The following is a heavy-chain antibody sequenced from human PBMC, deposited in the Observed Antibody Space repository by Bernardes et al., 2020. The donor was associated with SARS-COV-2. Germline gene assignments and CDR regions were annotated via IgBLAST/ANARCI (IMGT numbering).Heavy chain of an antibody. J-gene: IGHJ6*04. CDR2: IYPGDSDT. Sequence: GEAVTFSCKGSGNSFTTYWIGWVRQMPGTGLEWMGVIYPGDSDTRYSPSFQGQVTISADKSISTAYLQWSSLKASDTAMYYCARLKTGGDHGYECYGMDGWGKGNAVTVS. CDR3: ARLKTGGDHGYECYGMDG. D-gene: IGHD2-21*02. CDR1: GNSFTTYW. V-gene: IGHV5-51*01.